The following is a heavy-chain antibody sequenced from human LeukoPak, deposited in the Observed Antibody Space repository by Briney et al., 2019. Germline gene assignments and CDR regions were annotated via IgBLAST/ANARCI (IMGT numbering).Heavy chain of an antibody. Sequence: GRSLRLSCAASGFTFSSYGMHWVRRAPGKGLEWVAVIWYDGSNKYYADSVKGRFTISRDNSKNTLYLQMNSLRAEDTAVYYCAREFWFPGAPPDSTVTTLQSDYGMDVWGQGTTVTVSS. V-gene: IGHV3-33*01. D-gene: IGHD4-17*01. CDR1: GFTFSSYG. CDR3: AREFWFPGAPPDSTVTTLQSDYGMDV. J-gene: IGHJ6*02. CDR2: IWYDGSNK.